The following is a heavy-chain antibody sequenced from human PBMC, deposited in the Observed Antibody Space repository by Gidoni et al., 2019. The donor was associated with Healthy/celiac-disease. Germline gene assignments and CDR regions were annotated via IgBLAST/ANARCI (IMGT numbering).Heavy chain of an antibody. Sequence: EVQLVESGGGLVKPGGSLRLSCAASGFTFSNAWMSWVRQAPGKGLEWVGRIKSKTDGGTTDYAAPVKGRFTISRDDSKNTLYLQMNSLKTEDTAVYYCTTEPTGYYYGMDVWGQGTTVTVSS. CDR1: GFTFSNAW. CDR3: TTEPTGYYYGMDV. J-gene: IGHJ6*02. V-gene: IGHV3-15*01. CDR2: IKSKTDGGTT.